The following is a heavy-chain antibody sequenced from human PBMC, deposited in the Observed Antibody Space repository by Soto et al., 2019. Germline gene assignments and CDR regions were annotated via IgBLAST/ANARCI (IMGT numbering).Heavy chain of an antibody. V-gene: IGHV3-13*05. CDR2: ISAAGDP. CDR1: GFTFRNYD. CDR3: ARTDRDFYGLDV. J-gene: IGHJ6*02. Sequence: EVQLVESGGGLVQPGGSLRLSCEGSGFTFRNYDMHWVRQGTGKGLEWVSGISAAGDPDYADSVEGRFTISRENAQNSFFLQMNSLRVGDTAVYYCARTDRDFYGLDVSGQGTTVTVSS.